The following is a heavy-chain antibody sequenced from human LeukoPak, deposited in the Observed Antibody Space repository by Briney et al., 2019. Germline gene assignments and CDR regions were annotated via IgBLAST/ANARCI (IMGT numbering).Heavy chain of an antibody. Sequence: SETLSLTCSVSGVSIRNYYFSWVRQPPRKGLEWIGYIYYSGSTDYNSSLKSRVTISVDTSKNQFSLKLSSGTAADTAVYSCARSDTTVTGLDPWGQGTLVSVSS. D-gene: IGHD4-17*01. J-gene: IGHJ5*02. V-gene: IGHV4-59*12. CDR2: IYYSGST. CDR3: ARSDTTVTGLDP. CDR1: GVSIRNYY.